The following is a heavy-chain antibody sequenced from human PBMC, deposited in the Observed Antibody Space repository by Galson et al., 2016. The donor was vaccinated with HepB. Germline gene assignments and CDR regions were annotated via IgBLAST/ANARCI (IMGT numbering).Heavy chain of an antibody. CDR2: ISDNGGRT. J-gene: IGHJ4*02. V-gene: IGHV3-64*01. Sequence: SLRLSCAASGFTFSSYAMHWVRQAPGKGLECVSTISDNGGRTYYANSVKGRFTISRDNSKNTLYLQMGSLRAEDMAVYYCARGRGGATQRYFDYWGQGTLVTVSS. CDR3: ARGRGGATQRYFDY. CDR1: GFTFSSYA. D-gene: IGHD1-26*01.